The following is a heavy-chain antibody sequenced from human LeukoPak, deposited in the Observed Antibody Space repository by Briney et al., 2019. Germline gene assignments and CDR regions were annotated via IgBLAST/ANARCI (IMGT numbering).Heavy chain of an antibody. CDR1: GFTFSTYW. Sequence: PGGSLRLSCAASGFTFSTYWMSWVRQAPGKGLEWVATVKQDGNGKNYVDSVKGRFTISRDNGKNSLYLEMKSLRAEDTAVYYCSDPGVGFWGQGTLVTVSS. V-gene: IGHV3-7*03. D-gene: IGHD3-3*01. J-gene: IGHJ4*02. CDR3: SDPGVGF. CDR2: VKQDGNGK.